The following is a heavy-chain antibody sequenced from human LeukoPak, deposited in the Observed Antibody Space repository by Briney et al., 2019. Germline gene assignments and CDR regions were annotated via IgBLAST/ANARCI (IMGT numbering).Heavy chain of an antibody. CDR3: AKGTLESWSGSRCYPFDY. CDR2: ITGGGTNT. J-gene: IGHJ4*02. Sequence: PGGSLRLSRVASRFTFTTYAMAWVRQAPGKKLECVAVITGGGTNTYHADSVKGQFTISRDNSKNTLSLQMNSLRVEDTAKYYCAKGTLESWSGSRCYPFDYWGQGTLVTVSS. D-gene: IGHD2-15*01. V-gene: IGHV3-23*01. CDR1: RFTFTTYA.